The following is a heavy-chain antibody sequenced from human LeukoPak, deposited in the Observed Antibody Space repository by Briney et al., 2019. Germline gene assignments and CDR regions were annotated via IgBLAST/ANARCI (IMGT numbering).Heavy chain of an antibody. J-gene: IGHJ5*02. V-gene: IGHV4-59*01. D-gene: IGHD3-9*01. Sequence: SETLSLTCTVSGGSISSYYWSWIRQPPGKGLEWIGSIYHSGTTNYNPSLKSRVTISEDTSKNQFSLKLSSMTAADTAVYYCARAQIYYDILTGYSYNWFGPWGQGTLVAVSS. CDR3: ARAQIYYDILTGYSYNWFGP. CDR1: GGSISSYY. CDR2: IYHSGTT.